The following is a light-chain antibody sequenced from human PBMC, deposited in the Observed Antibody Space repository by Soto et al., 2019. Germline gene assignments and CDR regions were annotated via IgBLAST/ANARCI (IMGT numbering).Light chain of an antibody. J-gene: IGKJ4*01. CDR3: QQYESSPTT. V-gene: IGKV3-20*01. Sequence: EIVLTQSPGTLSLSPGERATLSCRASQSVSSTYLAWYQQKPGQAPRLLIDGASSRATGIPDRFSGSGSGTDFTLTISRLEPEDFAVYYCQQYESSPTTFGGGTKVETK. CDR2: GAS. CDR1: QSVSSTY.